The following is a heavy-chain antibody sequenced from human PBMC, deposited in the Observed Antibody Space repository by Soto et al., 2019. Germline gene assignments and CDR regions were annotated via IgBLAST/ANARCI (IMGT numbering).Heavy chain of an antibody. J-gene: IGHJ5*02. Sequence: QLQLQESGSGLVKPSETLSLTCTVSGGSISGGAYSWSWIRLPPGKRLEWIGYIYHRGTSHYNPSLKSRVTMSVDRSRNQFSLNLRSVTAADTAVYYCGRTLDYGGSAGTNWFDPWGQGTLVTVSS. D-gene: IGHD2-15*01. CDR2: IYHRGTS. CDR3: GRTLDYGGSAGTNWFDP. CDR1: GGSISGGAYS. V-gene: IGHV4-30-2*01.